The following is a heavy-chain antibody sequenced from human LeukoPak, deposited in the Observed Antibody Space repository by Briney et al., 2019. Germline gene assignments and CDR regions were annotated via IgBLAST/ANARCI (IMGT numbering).Heavy chain of an antibody. V-gene: IGHV4-39*02. CDR2: IFYNGNT. CDR1: GGSISDSTDS. J-gene: IGHJ4*02. CDR3: ARVRKSLWLGSPADY. Sequence: SETLSLTCTVSGGSISDSTDSWTWFRQPPGKGLEWIGTIFYNGNTYNNPSLKSRVTISVDTSKNYFSLKLSSVTAADTAVYYCARVRKSLWLGSPADYWGQGTLVTVSS. D-gene: IGHD3-10*01.